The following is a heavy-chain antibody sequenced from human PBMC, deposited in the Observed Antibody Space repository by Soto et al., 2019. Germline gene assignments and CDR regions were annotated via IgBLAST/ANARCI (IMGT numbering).Heavy chain of an antibody. V-gene: IGHV1-46*01. Sequence: KVSCKASGGTFSSDAISWVRQAPGQGLEWMGVINPSIGSTNYAQKFQGRVIMTRDTSTSTVYMELSTLRSDDTAVYYCARLYSGSRLDYWGQGTLVTVSS. J-gene: IGHJ4*02. CDR1: GGTFSSDA. D-gene: IGHD1-26*01. CDR2: INPSIGST. CDR3: ARLYSGSRLDY.